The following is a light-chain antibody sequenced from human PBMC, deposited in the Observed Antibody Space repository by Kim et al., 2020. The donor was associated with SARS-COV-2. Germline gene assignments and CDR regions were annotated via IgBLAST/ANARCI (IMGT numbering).Light chain of an antibody. V-gene: IGLV3-21*03. CDR3: QVWDSSSDV. J-gene: IGLJ1*01. CDR1: NIGTKS. CDR2: DDS. Sequence: SYELTQPPSVSVAPGKTDRITCGGNNIGTKSVHWYQQKPGQAPVLVVYDDSDRPSGIHERFSGSNSGNTATLTISRVEAGDEADYYCQVWDSSSDVFGTGTKFTVL.